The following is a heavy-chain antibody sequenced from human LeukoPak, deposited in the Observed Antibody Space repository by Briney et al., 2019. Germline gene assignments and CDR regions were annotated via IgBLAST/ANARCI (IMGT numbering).Heavy chain of an antibody. CDR1: GYTFTGYY. CDR3: AREAGVDYYDRSVYFDY. V-gene: IGHV1-2*02. CDR2: INPNSGGT. D-gene: IGHD3-22*01. Sequence: GASVKVSCKASGYTFTGYYMHWVRQAPGQGLEWMGWINPNSGGTNYAQKFQGRVTMTRDTSISTAYMELSRLRSDDPAVYYCAREAGVDYYDRSVYFDYWGQGTLVTVSS. J-gene: IGHJ4*02.